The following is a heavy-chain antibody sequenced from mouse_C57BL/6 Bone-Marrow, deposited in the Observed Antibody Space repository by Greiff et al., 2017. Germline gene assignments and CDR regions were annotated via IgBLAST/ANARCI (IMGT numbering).Heavy chain of an antibody. J-gene: IGHJ1*03. V-gene: IGHV1-36*01. CDR2: VYPYNGGT. Sequence: EVQLQESGPVLVKPGPSVKISCKASGFTFTDYYMHWVKQSHGKSLEWIGLVYPYNGGTSYNQKFKGKATLTVDTASSTAYMELNSLTSEDSAVXYCAREEIYDASFDVWGTGTTVTVSS. CDR1: GFTFTDYY. CDR3: AREEIYDASFDV. D-gene: IGHD2-3*01.